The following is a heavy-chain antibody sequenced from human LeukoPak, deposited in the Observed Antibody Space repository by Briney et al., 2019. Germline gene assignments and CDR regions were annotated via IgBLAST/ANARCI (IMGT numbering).Heavy chain of an antibody. CDR1: GYSVSSGYW. Sequence: SGTLSLTCAVSGYSVSSGYWWSWVRQPPGKGLEWLGYIYYSGSTYYNPSLKSRVTISVDTSKNQFSLKLSSVTAADTAVYYCARARITGTTPFDYWGQGTLVTVSS. CDR3: ARARITGTTPFDY. D-gene: IGHD1-7*01. J-gene: IGHJ4*02. V-gene: IGHV4-30-4*01. CDR2: IYYSGST.